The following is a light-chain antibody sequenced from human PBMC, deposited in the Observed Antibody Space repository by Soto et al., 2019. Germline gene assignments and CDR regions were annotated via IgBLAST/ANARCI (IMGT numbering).Light chain of an antibody. J-gene: IGKJ4*01. CDR1: QNIRTN. CDR3: QQYNNWLLT. CDR2: GAS. Sequence: TPSPATLSVSPGERATFSCRASQNIRTNLAWYQQKPGQVPRLLIYGASTRATGVPARFSGSGSGTEFILTISSLQSEDFATYYCQQYNNWLLTFGGGTKVDIK. V-gene: IGKV3-15*01.